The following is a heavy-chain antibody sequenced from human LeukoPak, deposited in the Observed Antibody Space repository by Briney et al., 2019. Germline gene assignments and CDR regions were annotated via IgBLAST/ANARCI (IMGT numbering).Heavy chain of an antibody. CDR3: ARGSPPLVVVPAAIPYGMDV. CDR1: GYTFTGYY. CDR2: INPNSGGT. J-gene: IGHJ6*02. V-gene: IGHV1-2*02. D-gene: IGHD2-2*02. Sequence: GASVKVSCKASGYTFTGYYMHWVRQAPGQGLEWMGWINPNSGGTNYAQKFQGRVTMTRDTSISTAYMELSRLRSDDTAVYYCARGSPPLVVVPAAIPYGMDVWGQGTTVTVSS.